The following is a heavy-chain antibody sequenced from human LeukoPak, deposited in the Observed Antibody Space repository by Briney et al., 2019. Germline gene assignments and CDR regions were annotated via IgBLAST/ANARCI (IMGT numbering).Heavy chain of an antibody. Sequence: PSETLSLTCTVSGGAISSYYGSWIRQPPGKGLEWIGYIYTSGSTNYDPSLKSRVTISVDTSKNQFSLRLSSVTAADTAVYYCARRLSRVSGYYDYWGQGTLVTVSS. J-gene: IGHJ4*02. CDR1: GGAISSYY. V-gene: IGHV4-4*09. D-gene: IGHD3-22*01. CDR3: ARRLSRVSGYYDY. CDR2: IYTSGST.